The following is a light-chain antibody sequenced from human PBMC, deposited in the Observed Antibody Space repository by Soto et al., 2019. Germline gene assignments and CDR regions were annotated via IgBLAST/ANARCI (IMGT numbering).Light chain of an antibody. CDR2: SAS. Sequence: DIPMTQSPSSLSASIGDRVTITCRASQGISDYLAWYQQKPGKVPKLLIHSASTLQSGVPSRFSGSGSGTDFTLTISSLQPEDVATYYCQMYTGAPWTFGQGTKVEIK. J-gene: IGKJ1*01. CDR1: QGISDY. V-gene: IGKV1-27*01. CDR3: QMYTGAPWT.